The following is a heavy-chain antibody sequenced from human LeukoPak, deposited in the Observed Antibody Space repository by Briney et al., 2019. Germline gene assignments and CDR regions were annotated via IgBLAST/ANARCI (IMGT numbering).Heavy chain of an antibody. D-gene: IGHD3-3*01. V-gene: IGHV4-39*02. Sequence: SETLSLTCTVSVGSITTHDNYWGWIRQPPGKGLEWIGSISHSGNTHYSPSLQSRVSMSADTSRNNFSLKLSSVTAADTAVYYCARLYFDFLSGYLDHWGQGTLVTVSS. CDR3: ARLYFDFLSGYLDH. CDR1: VGSITTHDNY. CDR2: ISHSGNT. J-gene: IGHJ5*02.